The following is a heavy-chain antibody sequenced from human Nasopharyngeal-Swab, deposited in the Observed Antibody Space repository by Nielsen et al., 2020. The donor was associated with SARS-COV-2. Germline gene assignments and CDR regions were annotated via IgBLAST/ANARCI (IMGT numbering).Heavy chain of an antibody. CDR2: ISSSSSTI. CDR1: GFTFSSYW. V-gene: IGHV3-48*02. CDR3: ARVRHDFWSGYNYYYYGMDV. J-gene: IGHJ6*02. Sequence: GGSLRLSCAASGFTFSSYWMSWVRQAPGKGLEWVSYISSSSSTIYYADSVKGRFTISRDNAKNSLYLQMNSLRDEDTAVYYCARVRHDFWSGYNYYYYGMDVWGQGTTVTVSS. D-gene: IGHD3-3*01.